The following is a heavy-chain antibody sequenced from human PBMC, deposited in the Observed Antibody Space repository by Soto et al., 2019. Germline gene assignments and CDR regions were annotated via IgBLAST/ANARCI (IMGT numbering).Heavy chain of an antibody. CDR3: ARYSGGWQNYFDS. CDR2: IFSNENT. CDR1: SGSLSPYY. V-gene: IGHV4-4*07. Sequence: SETLSLTCTVSSGSLSPYYWSWIRQPAGKGLEWIGRIFSNENTNYNPSLKSRVTMSMDTSKNQFSLILTSVTAADTAVYYCARYSGGWQNYFDSWGQGTLVTVSS. D-gene: IGHD6-19*01. J-gene: IGHJ4*02.